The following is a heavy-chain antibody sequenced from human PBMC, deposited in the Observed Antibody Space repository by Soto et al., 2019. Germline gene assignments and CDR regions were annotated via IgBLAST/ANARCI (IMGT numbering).Heavy chain of an antibody. V-gene: IGHV3-74*01. CDR3: TRWFTYGNFDYFDY. CDR1: GFPFSTYW. J-gene: IGHJ4*02. D-gene: IGHD3-10*01. Sequence: GGSLRLSCAASGFPFSTYWMHRVRQAPGKGLVWVSRINSDGSTTTYADSVKGRFTISRDNANNTLYLQMNSLRAEDTAVYYCTRWFTYGNFDYFDYWGQGTQVTVSS. CDR2: INSDGSTT.